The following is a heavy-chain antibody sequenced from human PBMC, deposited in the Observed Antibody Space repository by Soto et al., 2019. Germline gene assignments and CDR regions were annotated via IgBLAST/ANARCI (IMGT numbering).Heavy chain of an antibody. V-gene: IGHV3-66*04. CDR1: GFTVSTNY. D-gene: IGHD6-13*01. CDR2: IFSDGNT. Sequence: GGSLRLSCAASGFTVSTNYMNWVRQAPGKGLEWVSVIFSDGNTYYADSVKGRFTISRDNSKNTVYFQMNSLRAEDTAVYYCGKRMIAAAGTNPPHYYGMDVWGQGTTVTVSS. J-gene: IGHJ6*02. CDR3: GKRMIAAAGTNPPHYYGMDV.